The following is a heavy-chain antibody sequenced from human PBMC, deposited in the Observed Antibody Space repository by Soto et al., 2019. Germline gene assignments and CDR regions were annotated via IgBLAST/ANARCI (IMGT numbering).Heavy chain of an antibody. J-gene: IGHJ6*03. CDR3: ARVGVPAGYSYYYMDV. CDR2: IKHSGST. CDR1: GGSFSDYY. V-gene: IGHV4-34*01. Sequence: PSETLSLTCAVYGGSFSDYYWSWIRQPPGKGLEWIGEIKHSGSTNYNPSLKSRVTISVDTSKNQFSLKLNSVTAADTAVYYCARVGVPAGYSYYYMDVWGEGTMVTVSS. D-gene: IGHD2-2*01.